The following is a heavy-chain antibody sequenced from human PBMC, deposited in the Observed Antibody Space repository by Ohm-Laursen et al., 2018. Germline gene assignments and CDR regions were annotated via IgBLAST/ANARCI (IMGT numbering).Heavy chain of an antibody. D-gene: IGHD6-19*01. CDR1: GGSFASYT. V-gene: IGHV1-69*10. J-gene: IGHJ5*02. CDR2: IIPMSGLT. Sequence: SVKVSCKTSGGSFASYTISWVRQAPGHGLEWMGGIIPMSGLTNFAQKFQGRVTLAADTSTTTAYMELSSLTFEDTAIYYCAGDPQHGSGWRYNWLDPWGQGTLVTVSS. CDR3: AGDPQHGSGWRYNWLDP.